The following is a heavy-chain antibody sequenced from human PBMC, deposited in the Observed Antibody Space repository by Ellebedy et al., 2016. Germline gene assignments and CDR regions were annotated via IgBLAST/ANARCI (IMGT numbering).Heavy chain of an antibody. V-gene: IGHV4-34*01. CDR1: GGSFSGYY. D-gene: IGHD6-13*01. J-gene: IGHJ4*02. CDR3: ARDRELGH. CDR2: INHSGST. Sequence: SETLSLTCAVYGGSFSGYYWSWIRQPPGKGLEWIGEINHSGSTNYNPSLKSRVTISVDTSRNQFSLKLSSVTPADTAVYYCARDRELGHWGLGTLVTVSS.